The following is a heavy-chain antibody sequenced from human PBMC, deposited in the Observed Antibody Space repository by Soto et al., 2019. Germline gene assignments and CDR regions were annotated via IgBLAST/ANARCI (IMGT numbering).Heavy chain of an antibody. J-gene: IGHJ6*02. Sequence: ASVKVSCKASGYTFTDYYMSWVRQVPGQGLEWMGIVDPSAGSTTYTQKFQGRFTMTRDTSTSTVYLELNRLRSDDTAVYFCARPQAKMEHYYKYGLDVWGQGTTVTVSS. D-gene: IGHD1-1*01. CDR1: GYTFTDYY. CDR3: ARPQAKMEHYYKYGLDV. CDR2: VDPSAGST. V-gene: IGHV1-46*01.